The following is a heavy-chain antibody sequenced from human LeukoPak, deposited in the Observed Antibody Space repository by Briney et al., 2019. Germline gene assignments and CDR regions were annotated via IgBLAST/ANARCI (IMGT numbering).Heavy chain of an antibody. CDR2: ISSYSGSTI. Sequence: GGSLRLSCAASGFTFSSYSMTWVRQAPGKGLEWISYISSYSGSTIYYADSVKGRFTISRDNAENALYLQMNSLRYEDTAVYHCARGLAPWGQGTLVTVSS. CDR1: GFTFSSYS. J-gene: IGHJ5*02. V-gene: IGHV3-48*02. CDR3: ARGLAP.